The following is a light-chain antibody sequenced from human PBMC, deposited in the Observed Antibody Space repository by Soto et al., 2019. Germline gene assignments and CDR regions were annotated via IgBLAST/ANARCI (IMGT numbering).Light chain of an antibody. Sequence: VLTQPPSVSGAPGQRVTISCTGSSSNIGAGYDVHWYQQLPGTAPKLLIYGNSNRPSGVPDRFSGSKSGTSASLAITGLQAEDEADYYCQSYDSSLSGFGDVVFGGGTKLTVL. CDR1: SSNIGAGYD. CDR3: QSYDSSLSGFGDVV. CDR2: GNS. V-gene: IGLV1-40*01. J-gene: IGLJ2*01.